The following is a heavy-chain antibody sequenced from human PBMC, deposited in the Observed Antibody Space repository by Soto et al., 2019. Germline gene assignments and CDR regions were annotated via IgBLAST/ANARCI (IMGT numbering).Heavy chain of an antibody. CDR2: ISGSGGST. D-gene: IGHD2-21*01. CDR1: GFTFSSYA. J-gene: IGHJ3*02. CDR3: EKAILFVVVPAFDI. V-gene: IGHV3-23*01. Sequence: EVQLLESGGGLVQPGGSLRLSCAASGFTFSSYAMSWVRQAPGKGLECVSAISGSGGSTYYADSVKGRFTISRDNSKNTLYLQMNSRRAEDTAVYYCEKAILFVVVPAFDIWGQGTMVTVSS.